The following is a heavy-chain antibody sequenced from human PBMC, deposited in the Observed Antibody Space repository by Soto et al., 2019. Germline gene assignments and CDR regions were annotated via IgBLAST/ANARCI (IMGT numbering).Heavy chain of an antibody. V-gene: IGHV3-15*01. CDR1: GFTFSNTW. CDR2: IKRKTDGGTT. J-gene: IGHJ4*02. CDR3: TTTSSWYVG. D-gene: IGHD6-13*01. Sequence: EVQLVESGGGLVKPGESLRLSCAASGFTFSNTWMTWVRQAPGKGLEWVGRIKRKTDGGTTDYAAPVKGRYTISRDDSQNTLYLQMSSLKTEDTAVYYCTTTSSWYVGWGQGTLVTVSS.